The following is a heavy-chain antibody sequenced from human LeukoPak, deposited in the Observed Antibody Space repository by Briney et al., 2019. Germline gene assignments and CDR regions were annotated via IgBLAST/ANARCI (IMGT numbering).Heavy chain of an antibody. CDR1: GFTFSSYA. CDR3: ASIQRGDYFDY. J-gene: IGHJ4*02. V-gene: IGHV3-23*01. Sequence: GGSLRLSCAASGFTFSSYAMSWVRQAPGKGVEWVSAISGSGNSTYYADSVKGRFTISRDNSKNTLYLQMNSLRAEDTAVYYCASIQRGDYFDYWGQGTLVTVSS. CDR2: ISGSGNST. D-gene: IGHD2-21*01.